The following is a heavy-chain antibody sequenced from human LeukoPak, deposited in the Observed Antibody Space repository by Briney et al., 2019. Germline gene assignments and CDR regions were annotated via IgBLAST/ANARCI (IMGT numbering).Heavy chain of an antibody. CDR3: AGGGYGGTDAFDI. CDR1: GYSFTSYG. CDR2: INAGNGNT. Sequence: ASVKLSCKASGYSFTSYGISWVRQGPGQRLEWMGWINAGNGNTKYSQKFQGRVTITRDTSASTAYMELSSLRSEDTAVYYCAGGGYGGTDAFDIWGQGTMVTVSS. V-gene: IGHV1-3*01. D-gene: IGHD4-23*01. J-gene: IGHJ3*02.